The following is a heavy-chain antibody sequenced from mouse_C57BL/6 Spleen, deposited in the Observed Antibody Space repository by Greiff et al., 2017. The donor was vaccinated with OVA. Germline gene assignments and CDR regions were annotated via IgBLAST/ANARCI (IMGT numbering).Heavy chain of an antibody. J-gene: IGHJ2*01. V-gene: IGHV1-82*01. CDR2: IYPGDGDT. CDR1: GYAFSSSW. D-gene: IGHD2-2*01. Sequence: VKLQESGPELVKPGASVKISCKASGYAFSSSWMNWVKQRPGKGLEWIGRIYPGDGDTNYNGKFKGKATLTADKSSSTAYMQLSSLTSEDSAVYCCARRGRLRRGDYFDYWGQGTTLTVSS. CDR3: ARRGRLRRGDYFDY.